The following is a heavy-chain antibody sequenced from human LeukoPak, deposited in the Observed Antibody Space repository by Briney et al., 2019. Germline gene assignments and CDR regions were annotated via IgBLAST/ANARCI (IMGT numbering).Heavy chain of an antibody. CDR1: GASISSHY. J-gene: IGHJ3*02. CDR2: IYYSGTT. Sequence: SETLSLNCTVSGASISSHYWSFIRQPPGKGLEWLGCIYYSGTTYYNPSLNSRVGMSVDPSKSHFSLTLTSVTAADTAVYFCTRDDNDGAGTTYPSIWGQGTMVTVSS. D-gene: IGHD3-10*01. CDR3: TRDDNDGAGTTYPSI. V-gene: IGHV4-59*11.